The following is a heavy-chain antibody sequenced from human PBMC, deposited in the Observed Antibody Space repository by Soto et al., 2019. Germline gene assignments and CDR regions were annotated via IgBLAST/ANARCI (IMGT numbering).Heavy chain of an antibody. V-gene: IGHV3-30-3*01. D-gene: IGHD6-13*01. CDR1: GFTFSSYA. Sequence: QVQLVESGGGVVQPGRSLRLSCAASGFTFSSYAMQWVRQAPGKGLEWVAVISYDGSNKYYADSVKGRFTISRDNSKNTQYMQMNSLRAEDTAVYYCARDQASSIDYWGQGTLVTVSS. CDR3: ARDQASSIDY. CDR2: ISYDGSNK. J-gene: IGHJ4*02.